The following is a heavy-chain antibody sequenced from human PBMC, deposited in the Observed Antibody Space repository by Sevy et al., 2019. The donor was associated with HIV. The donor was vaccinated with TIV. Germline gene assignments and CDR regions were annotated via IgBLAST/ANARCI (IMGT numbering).Heavy chain of an antibody. D-gene: IGHD7-27*01. CDR1: GFTFSSYG. V-gene: IGHV3-30*02. CDR3: AKDPLISLGADLFDS. CDR2: INYDGSDK. Sequence: GGSLRLSCATSGFTFSSYGMYWVRQAPGKGLQWVSFINYDGSDKKYGDSVKGRFTISRDNSKNTLYLQMNSLRAEDTGVYYCAKDPLISLGADLFDSWGQGTLVTVSS. J-gene: IGHJ4*02.